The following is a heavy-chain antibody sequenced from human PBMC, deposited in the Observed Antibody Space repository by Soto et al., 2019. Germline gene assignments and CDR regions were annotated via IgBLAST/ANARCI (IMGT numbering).Heavy chain of an antibody. J-gene: IGHJ6*02. V-gene: IGHV3-48*03. CDR3: ARPYDFWSGYGMDV. D-gene: IGHD3-3*01. CDR2: ISSSGSTI. Sequence: PVGSLRLSCAASGFTFSSYEMNWVRQAPGKGLEWVSYISSSGSTIYYADSVKGRFTISRDNAKNSLYLQMNSLRAEDTAVYYCARPYDFWSGYGMDVWGQGTTVAVSS. CDR1: GFTFSSYE.